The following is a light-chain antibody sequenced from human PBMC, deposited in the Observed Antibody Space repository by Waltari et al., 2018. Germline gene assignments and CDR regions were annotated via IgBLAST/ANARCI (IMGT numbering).Light chain of an antibody. Sequence: EIVLTQSPGTLSLSLGERATVSCRASHSVSRALAWYPQKPGQAPRLLIYGASTRATGIPDRFSGSGSGTDFSLTISRLEPDDFAVYYCQHYLRLPVTFGQGTTVEI. J-gene: IGKJ1*01. CDR2: GAS. CDR3: QHYLRLPVT. CDR1: HSVSRA. V-gene: IGKV3-20*01.